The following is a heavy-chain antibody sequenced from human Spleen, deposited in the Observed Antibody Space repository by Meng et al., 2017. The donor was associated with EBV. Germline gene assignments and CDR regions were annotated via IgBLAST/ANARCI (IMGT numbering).Heavy chain of an antibody. CDR1: GGSISSYA. V-gene: IGHV1-69*06. CDR3: AIGITFFGVVRS. D-gene: IGHD3-3*01. Sequence: QWQVVQSGGEVKKPGASVGVSWKAAGGSISSYAVSWVRHAPGQGLEWMAGIFSMFGTTNNTQKFQGRVTVTADRSTNTAYMELSSLRSEDTAVYYCAIGITFFGVVRSWGQGTLVTVSS. CDR2: IFSMFGTT. J-gene: IGHJ4*02.